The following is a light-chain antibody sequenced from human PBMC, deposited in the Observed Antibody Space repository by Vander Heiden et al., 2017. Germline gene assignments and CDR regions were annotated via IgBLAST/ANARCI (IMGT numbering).Light chain of an antibody. J-gene: IGKJ5*01. CDR2: DAS. CDR1: QSVSSS. CDR3: QQRSNWPIT. V-gene: IGKV3-11*01. Sequence: EIVLTQSPATLSLSPGERATLSCRASQSVSSSLAWYQQKTGQAPRLLIYDASDRATGIPARFSGSGSGTDFTLTISSLEPEDFAVYYCQQRSNWPITFGQGTRLEMK.